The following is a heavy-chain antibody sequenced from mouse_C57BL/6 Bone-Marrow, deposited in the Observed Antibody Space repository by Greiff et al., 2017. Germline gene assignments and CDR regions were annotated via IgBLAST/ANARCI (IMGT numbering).Heavy chain of an antibody. J-gene: IGHJ3*01. V-gene: IGHV14-4*01. CDR1: GFNIKDDY. Sequence: EVKLQQSGAELVRPGASVKLSCTASGFNIKDDYMHWVKQRPEQGLEWIGWIDPENGDTEYASKFQGKATITVDTSSNTACLQRSSLTSEDTAVYYCTRIAYWGQGTLVTVSA. CDR3: TRIAY. CDR2: IDPENGDT.